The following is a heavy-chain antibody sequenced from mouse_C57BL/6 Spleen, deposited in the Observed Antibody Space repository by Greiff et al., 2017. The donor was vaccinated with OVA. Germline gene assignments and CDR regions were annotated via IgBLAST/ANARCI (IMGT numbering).Heavy chain of an antibody. Sequence: VQLQQSGPELVRPGASVKLSCKAPGYTFTSHWMQWVRQRPGQGLEWIGEIFPVSGSTYYNEKFKGKATLSVDPSSSTAYMPLCSLPSADSAVYFCASFLSYYGYGYWGQGTTLTVSS. CDR3: ASFLSYYGYGY. D-gene: IGHD2-2*01. CDR2: IFPVSGST. CDR1: GYTFTSHW. J-gene: IGHJ2*01. V-gene: IGHV1-56*01.